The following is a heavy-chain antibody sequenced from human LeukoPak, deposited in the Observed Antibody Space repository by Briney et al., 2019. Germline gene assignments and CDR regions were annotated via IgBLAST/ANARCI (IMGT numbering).Heavy chain of an antibody. V-gene: IGHV4-61*02. J-gene: IGHJ3*02. D-gene: IGHD3-3*01. CDR1: GGSISSGSYY. CDR3: ARRRITIFGAVRDAFDI. CDR2: IYTSGST. Sequence: SETLSLTCTVSGGSISSGSYYWSWIRQPAGKGLEWIGRIYTSGSTNYNPSLKSRVTISVDTSKNQFSLKLSSVTAADTAVYYCARRRITIFGAVRDAFDIWGQGTMVTVSS.